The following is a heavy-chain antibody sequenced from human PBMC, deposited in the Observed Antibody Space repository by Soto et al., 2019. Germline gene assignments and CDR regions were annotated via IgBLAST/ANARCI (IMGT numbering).Heavy chain of an antibody. D-gene: IGHD2-21*02. J-gene: IGHJ6*02. CDR2: INHSGST. Sequence: PSETLSLTCAVYGGSLSGYYWSWIRQPPGKGLEWIGEINHSGSTVYNPSFKSRVTISVDTSKNQFSLKLNSVTAADTAVYYCARDLWGYCGTDCYPLDVWGQGTTVTVSS. CDR3: ARDLWGYCGTDCYPLDV. V-gene: IGHV4-34*01. CDR1: GGSLSGYY.